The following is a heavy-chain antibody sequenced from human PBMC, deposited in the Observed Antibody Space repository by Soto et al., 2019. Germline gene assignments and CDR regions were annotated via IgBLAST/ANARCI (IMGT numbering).Heavy chain of an antibody. V-gene: IGHV4-30-4*01. CDR1: GDSISNSDYY. CDR2: IDYSGST. Sequence: LSLTCTVSGDSISNSDYYWNWIRQSPGMGLEWIASIDYSGSTYYYPSLKSRVVISADTSKNLFSLKLRSVTAADTTLYSCGRGGHYYYGFEDWGQGTTVTVSS. CDR3: GRGGHYYYGFED. J-gene: IGHJ6*02.